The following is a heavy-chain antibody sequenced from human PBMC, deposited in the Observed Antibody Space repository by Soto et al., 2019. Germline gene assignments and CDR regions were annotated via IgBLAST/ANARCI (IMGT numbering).Heavy chain of an antibody. J-gene: IGHJ5*02. CDR1: GYSISSGYY. Sequence: SETLSLTCVVSGYSISSGYYWGWIRQPPGKGLEWIGSIYHSGTTYYNPSLKSRVTISLDTSRNQFSLKLTSVTAADTAVYYCARSLLTSSWYAGSWGQGTLVTVSS. CDR2: IYHSGTT. CDR3: ARSLLTSSWYAGS. D-gene: IGHD6-13*01. V-gene: IGHV4-38-2*01.